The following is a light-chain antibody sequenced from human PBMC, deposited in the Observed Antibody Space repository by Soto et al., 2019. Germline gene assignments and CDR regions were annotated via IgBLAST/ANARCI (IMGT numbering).Light chain of an antibody. Sequence: HSVLTQPPSVSGAPGQRVTISCTGSSSNIGAGYDVHWYQQLPGTAPKLLIYGNNNRPSGVPDRFSGSKSGTSASLAITGLQAEDEADYYCQSYDTSLSVVVFGGGTQLTVL. CDR2: GNN. CDR1: SSNIGAGYD. CDR3: QSYDTSLSVVV. V-gene: IGLV1-40*01. J-gene: IGLJ2*01.